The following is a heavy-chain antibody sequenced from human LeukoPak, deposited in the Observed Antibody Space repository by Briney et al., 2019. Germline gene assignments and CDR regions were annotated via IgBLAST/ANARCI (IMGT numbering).Heavy chain of an antibody. D-gene: IGHD1-26*01. V-gene: IGHV4-39*07. CDR1: GGSISSSSYY. CDR2: IYYSGST. CDR3: ARRRSRWELLKSWFDP. Sequence: PSETLSLTCTVSGGSISSSSYYWGWIRQPPGKGLEWIGSIYYSGSTYYNPSLKSRVTISVDTSKNQFSLKLSSVTAADTAVYYCARRRSRWELLKSWFDPWGQGTLVTVSS. J-gene: IGHJ5*02.